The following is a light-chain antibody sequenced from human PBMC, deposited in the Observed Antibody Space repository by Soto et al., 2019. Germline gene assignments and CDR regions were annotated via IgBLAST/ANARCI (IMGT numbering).Light chain of an antibody. V-gene: IGKV1-5*03. CDR3: QQYNSYSYT. Sequence: DIQMTQSPSTLSASVGDRVTITCRASQSISSWLAWYQQKPVKAPKLLIYKASSLESGVPSRFSGSGSGTDFTLTISSLQPDDFATYYCQQYNSYSYTFGQGTKLEIK. CDR2: KAS. CDR1: QSISSW. J-gene: IGKJ2*01.